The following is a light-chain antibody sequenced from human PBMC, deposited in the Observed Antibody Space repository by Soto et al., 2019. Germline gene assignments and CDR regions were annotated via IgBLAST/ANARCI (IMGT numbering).Light chain of an antibody. J-gene: IGLJ1*01. CDR1: SSDIGGYNY. CDR2: DVS. CDR3: SSYTSSSSYV. Sequence: QSALTQPASVSGSPGQSITISCTGTSSDIGGYNYVSWYQQHLGKAPKLMIYDVSNRPSGVSTRFSGSKSGNTASLTISGLQAEYEEDSYCSSYTSSSSYVFGTGTKLTVL. V-gene: IGLV2-14*01.